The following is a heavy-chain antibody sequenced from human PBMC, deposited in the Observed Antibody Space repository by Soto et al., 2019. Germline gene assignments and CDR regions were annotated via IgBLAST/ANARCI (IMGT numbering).Heavy chain of an antibody. CDR1: GDSTRIRYW. CDR2: VNQSGTS. Sequence: KPSETLSLTCGVSGDSTRIRYWWTWLRRPPGRGLEWIGEVNQSGTSNYNPSLKSRVTISIDNSNNHFSLKMTSVTAADTAVYYCARALVTDYNSRDYHYYFAMDVWGQGTSVTVSS. V-gene: IGHV4-4*02. D-gene: IGHD3-22*01. CDR3: ARALVTDYNSRDYHYYFAMDV. J-gene: IGHJ6*02.